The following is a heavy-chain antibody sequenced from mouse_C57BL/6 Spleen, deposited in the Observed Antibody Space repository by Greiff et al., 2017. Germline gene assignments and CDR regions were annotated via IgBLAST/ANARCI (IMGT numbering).Heavy chain of an antibody. J-gene: IGHJ4*01. D-gene: IGHD4-1*01. CDR3: ARDGDWDYAMDD. Sequence: EVMLVESGGGLVQSGRSLRLSCATSGFTFSDSYMEWVRQAPGKGLEWIAASRNKANDYTTEYSASVKGRFIVSRDTSQSVLYLQMNALRAEDTAIYYSARDGDWDYAMDDWGKGTTVTVSS. CDR2: SRNKANDYTT. CDR1: GFTFSDSY. V-gene: IGHV7-1*01.